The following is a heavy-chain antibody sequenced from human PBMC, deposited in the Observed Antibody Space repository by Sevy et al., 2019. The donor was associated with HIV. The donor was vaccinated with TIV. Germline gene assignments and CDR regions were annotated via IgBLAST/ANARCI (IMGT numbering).Heavy chain of an antibody. D-gene: IGHD3-10*02. CDR3: AKPPSNHDVLHYYGMDV. V-gene: IGHV3-23*01. CDR2: ISFSGVAT. CDR1: GFTFGSYG. Sequence: GGSLRLSCVGSGFTFGSYGMSWVRQPPGKGLEWVSSISFSGVATFYADSVRGRFTISRDNSKNILYLQMKSLRAEDTAVYFCAKPPSNHDVLHYYGMDVWGQGTTVTVSS. J-gene: IGHJ6*02.